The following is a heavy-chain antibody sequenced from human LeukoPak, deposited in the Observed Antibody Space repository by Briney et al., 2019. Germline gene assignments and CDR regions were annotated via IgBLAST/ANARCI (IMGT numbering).Heavy chain of an antibody. J-gene: IGHJ3*02. CDR2: ISYDGSNK. Sequence: GGSLRLSCAASGFTFSSYGMHWVRQAPGKGLEWVAVISYDGSNKYYADSVKGRFAISRDNSKNTLYLQMNSLRAEDTAVYYCAKDTTYYYDSSAPPGAFDIWGQGTMVTVSS. V-gene: IGHV3-30*18. CDR1: GFTFSSYG. D-gene: IGHD3-22*01. CDR3: AKDTTYYYDSSAPPGAFDI.